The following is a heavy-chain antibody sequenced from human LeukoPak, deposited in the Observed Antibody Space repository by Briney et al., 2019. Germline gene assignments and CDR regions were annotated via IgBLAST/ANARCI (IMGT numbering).Heavy chain of an antibody. D-gene: IGHD3-22*01. CDR1: GFTFSSYA. CDR3: AKVAYYYDSSGYYYADY. V-gene: IGHV3-30-3*01. Sequence: GGSLRLSCAASGFTFSSYAMHWVRQAPGKGLEWVAVISYDGSNKYYADSVKGRFTISRDNSKNTLYLQMNSLRAEDTAVYYCAKVAYYYDSSGYYYADYWGQGTLVTVSS. CDR2: ISYDGSNK. J-gene: IGHJ4*02.